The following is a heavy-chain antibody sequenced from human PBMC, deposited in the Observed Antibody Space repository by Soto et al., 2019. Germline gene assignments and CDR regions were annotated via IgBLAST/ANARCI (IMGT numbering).Heavy chain of an antibody. V-gene: IGHV3-30*18. CDR3: AKDRGVAVTTRFFDY. Sequence: QVQLVESGGGVVQPGRSLRLSCAASGFTFSSYGMHWVRQAPGKGLEWVAVISYDGRNKNYADSVKGRFTISRDNYKNTLYLQMNSLRAEDTAGYYCAKDRGVAVTTRFFDYWGQVTLVNVSS. J-gene: IGHJ4*02. CDR1: GFTFSSYG. CDR2: ISYDGRNK. D-gene: IGHD4-17*01.